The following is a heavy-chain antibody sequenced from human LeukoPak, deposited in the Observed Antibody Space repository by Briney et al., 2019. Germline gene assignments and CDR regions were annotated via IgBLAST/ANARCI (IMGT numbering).Heavy chain of an antibody. CDR3: ARDDYDSSAPGSYDY. CDR1: GDSISSSSYY. CDR2: IYYSGST. J-gene: IGHJ4*02. D-gene: IGHD3-22*01. Sequence: SETLSLTCTVSGDSISSSSYYWGWLRQPPGKGLEWIGSIYYSGSTYYNPSLKSRVTISVDTSKNQFSLKLGSVTAADTAVYYCARDDYDSSAPGSYDYWGQGTLVTVSS. V-gene: IGHV4-39*07.